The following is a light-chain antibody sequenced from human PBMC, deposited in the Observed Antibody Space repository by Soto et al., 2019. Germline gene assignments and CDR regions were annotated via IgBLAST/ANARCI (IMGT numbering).Light chain of an antibody. CDR2: YDS. CDR1: NIGSKS. CDR3: QVWDSSSDHVV. V-gene: IGLV3-21*04. J-gene: IGLJ2*01. Sequence: SYELTQPPSVSVAPGKTARITCGGNNIGSKSVHWYQQKPGQAPVLVIYYDSDRPSGIPERVSGSNSGNTATLTISRVEAGDEDDYYCQVWDSSSDHVVFGGGTKLTVL.